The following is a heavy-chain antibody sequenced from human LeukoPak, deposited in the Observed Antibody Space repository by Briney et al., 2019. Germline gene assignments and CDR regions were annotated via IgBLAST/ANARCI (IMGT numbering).Heavy chain of an antibody. CDR2: IYSGGST. V-gene: IGHV3-66*01. J-gene: IGHJ4*02. D-gene: IGHD4-11*01. CDR1: GFTVSSNY. Sequence: GGSLRLSCAASGFTVSSNYMSWVRQAPGKGLEWVSVIYSGGSTYYADSVKGRFTISRDNSKNTLYLQMNSLRPEDTAVYHCARGEVAYSNYLHRYWGQGTLVTVSS. CDR3: ARGEVAYSNYLHRY.